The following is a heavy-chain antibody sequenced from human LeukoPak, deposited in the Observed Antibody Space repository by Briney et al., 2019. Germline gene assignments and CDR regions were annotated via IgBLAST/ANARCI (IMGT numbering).Heavy chain of an antibody. Sequence: ASVKVSCKASGYTFTGYYMYWVRQAPGQGLEWMGWITPNSGGTNYAQKFQGRVTMTRDTSISTAYMELSRLRSDDTAVYYCARGVDYVWGSYRYTPPDYWGQGTLVTVSS. CDR1: GYTFTGYY. D-gene: IGHD3-16*02. J-gene: IGHJ4*02. CDR3: ARGVDYVWGSYRYTPPDY. CDR2: ITPNSGGT. V-gene: IGHV1-2*02.